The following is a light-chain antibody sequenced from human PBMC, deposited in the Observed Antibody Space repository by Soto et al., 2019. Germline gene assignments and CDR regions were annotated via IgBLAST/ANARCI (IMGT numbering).Light chain of an antibody. CDR1: QGIGDT. Sequence: EIVMTQSPATLSVSPGESATLSCRASQGIGDTLAWYQQKSGQTPRLLIYDTSTRATGVPARVSGRRSGAEFTLTINSLQSEDFGVDYCQRYNNWPLTFGGGTKVEVK. J-gene: IGKJ4*01. V-gene: IGKV3-15*01. CDR3: QRYNNWPLT. CDR2: DTS.